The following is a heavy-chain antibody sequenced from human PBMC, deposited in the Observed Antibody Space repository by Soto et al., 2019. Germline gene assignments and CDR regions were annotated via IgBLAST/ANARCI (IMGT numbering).Heavy chain of an antibody. CDR1: GGSISSSNW. Sequence: SETLSLTCAVSGGSISSSNWWSWVRRPPGKGLEWIGEIYHSVSTNYNPSLKSRVTISVDKSKNQFPLKMNSVSAADTAVYYCSRDRIPNSSSPFVIGHWGRGTLVTVSS. CDR3: SRDRIPNSSSPFVIGH. V-gene: IGHV4-4*02. CDR2: IYHSVST. J-gene: IGHJ5*02. D-gene: IGHD6-6*01.